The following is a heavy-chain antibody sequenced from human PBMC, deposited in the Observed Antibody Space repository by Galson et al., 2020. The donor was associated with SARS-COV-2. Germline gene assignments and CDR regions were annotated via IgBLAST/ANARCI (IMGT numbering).Heavy chain of an antibody. CDR2: IYDSGST. CDR3: ARGGHFGGNTGYHFDY. V-gene: IGHV4-59*01. D-gene: IGHD2-15*01. J-gene: IGHJ4*02. Sequence: ETSETLSLTCTVSGGSISGFYWSWIRQPPGEGLEWIGYIYDSGSTNYNPSLKSRVTISLDSSTNQFSLRLNSVTAADTAVYYCARGGHFGGNTGYHFDYWGQGTLVTVSS. CDR1: GGSISGFY.